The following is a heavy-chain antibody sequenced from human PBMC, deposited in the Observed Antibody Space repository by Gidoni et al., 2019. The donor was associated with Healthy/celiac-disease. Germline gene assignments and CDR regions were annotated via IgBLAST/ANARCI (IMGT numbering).Heavy chain of an antibody. J-gene: IGHJ5*02. V-gene: IGHV1-69*01. Sequence: HVQLVQSGAEVKKPGSSVTVSCKASGGTFSSYAISWVRQAPGQGLEWMGGIIPIFGTASYAQKFQGRVTIAADESTSTAYMELSSLRSEDTAVYYCARMAVVGSGWYWFDPWGQGTLVTVSS. D-gene: IGHD6-19*01. CDR3: ARMAVVGSGWYWFDP. CDR2: IIPIFGTA. CDR1: GGTFSSYA.